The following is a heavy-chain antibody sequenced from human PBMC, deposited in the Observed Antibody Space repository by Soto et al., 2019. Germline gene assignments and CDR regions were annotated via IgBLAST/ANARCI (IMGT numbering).Heavy chain of an antibody. CDR3: ARDRGYCSSTSCRLSYNWFDP. J-gene: IGHJ5*02. Sequence: GASVKVSCKASGGTFSSYAISWVRQAPGQGLEWMGGIIPIFGTANYAQKFQGRVTITADESTSTAYMELSSLRSEDTAVYCCARDRGYCSSTSCRLSYNWFDPWGQGTLVTVPS. D-gene: IGHD2-2*01. CDR1: GGTFSSYA. CDR2: IIPIFGTA. V-gene: IGHV1-69*13.